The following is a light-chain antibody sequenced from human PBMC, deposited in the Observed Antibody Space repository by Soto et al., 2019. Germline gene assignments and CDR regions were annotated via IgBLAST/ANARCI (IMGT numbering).Light chain of an antibody. CDR1: SSNIGNNY. CDR2: DNN. CDR3: GTWDNSLSDGVV. Sequence: QSVLTQPPSVSAAPGQKVTISCSGSSSNIGNNYVFWYQQLPGTAPKLLIYDNNKRPSGIPDRFSGSKSGTSATLGITGLQTGDEADYYCGTWDNSLSDGVVFGGGTKLTVL. J-gene: IGLJ7*01. V-gene: IGLV1-51*01.